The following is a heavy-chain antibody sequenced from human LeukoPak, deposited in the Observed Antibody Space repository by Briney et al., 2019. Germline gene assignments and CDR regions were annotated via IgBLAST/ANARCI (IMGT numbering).Heavy chain of an antibody. CDR3: ARYYDYRNSFDS. CDR2: INHSGST. Sequence: PSETLPLTCAVYGGSFSGYYWSWIRQPPGKGLEWIGEINHSGSTNYNPSLKSRVTISVDTSKNQFSLKLSSVTAADTAVYYCARYYDYRNSFDSWGQGTLVTVSS. CDR1: GGSFSGYY. V-gene: IGHV4-34*01. D-gene: IGHD5-12*01. J-gene: IGHJ4*02.